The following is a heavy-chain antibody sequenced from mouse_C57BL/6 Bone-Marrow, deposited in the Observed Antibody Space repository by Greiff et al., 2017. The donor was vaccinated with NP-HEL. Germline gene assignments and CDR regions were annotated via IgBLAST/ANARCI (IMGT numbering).Heavy chain of an antibody. CDR3: TTEGDGGFAY. Sequence: VQLKESGAELVRPGASVKLSCTASGFNIKDDYMHWVKQRPEQGLEWIGWIDPENGDTEYASKFQGKATITADTSSNTAYLQLSSLTSEDTAVYYCTTEGDGGFAYWGQGTLVTVSA. D-gene: IGHD3-3*01. J-gene: IGHJ3*01. V-gene: IGHV14-4*01. CDR1: GFNIKDDY. CDR2: IDPENGDT.